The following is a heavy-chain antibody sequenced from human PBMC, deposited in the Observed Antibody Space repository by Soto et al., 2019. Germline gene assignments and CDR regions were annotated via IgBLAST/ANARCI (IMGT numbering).Heavy chain of an antibody. CDR1: GGSISSGGYY. J-gene: IGHJ5*02. CDR3: ARCSLVVVPAPGFDP. CDR2: IYYSGTT. Sequence: SETLSLTCTVSGGSISSGGYYWSWIRQHPGKGLEWIGYIYYSGTTYYNPSLKSRVTISVDASKNQFSLKLSSVSAADTALYYCARCSLVVVPAPGFDPWGRGTLVTVSS. D-gene: IGHD2-2*01. V-gene: IGHV4-31*03.